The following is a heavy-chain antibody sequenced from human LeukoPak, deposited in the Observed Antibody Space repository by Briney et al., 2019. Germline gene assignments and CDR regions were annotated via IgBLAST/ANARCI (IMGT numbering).Heavy chain of an antibody. V-gene: IGHV4-30-2*01. CDR2: IYHSGST. CDR1: VGSISRGGYS. CDR3: ARGPFVVPAAPAGKSYAFDI. Sequence: SEPLSLTCAVSVGSISRGGYSGSWIRQPPAGGLLWIGYIYHSGSTYYNPSIKSRVTISVDRSKNQFSLKLSSVTAADTAVYYCARGPFVVPAAPAGKSYAFDIWGQGTMVTVSS. J-gene: IGHJ3*02. D-gene: IGHD2-2*01.